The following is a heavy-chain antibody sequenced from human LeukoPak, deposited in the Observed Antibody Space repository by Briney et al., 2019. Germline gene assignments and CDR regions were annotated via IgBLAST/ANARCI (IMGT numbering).Heavy chain of an antibody. V-gene: IGHV4-34*01. CDR1: GGSISSYY. CDR3: ARVGVRGVIITGVYYYYGMDV. CDR2: INHSGST. J-gene: IGHJ6*02. Sequence: SETLSLTCTVSGGSISSYYWSWIRQPPGKGLEWIGEINHSGSTNYNPSLKSRVTISVDTSKNQFSLKLSSVTAADTAVYYCARVGVRGVIITGVYYYYGMDVWGQGTTVTVSS. D-gene: IGHD3-10*02.